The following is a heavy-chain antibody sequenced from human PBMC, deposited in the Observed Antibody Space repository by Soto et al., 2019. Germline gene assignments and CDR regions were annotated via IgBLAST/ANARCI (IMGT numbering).Heavy chain of an antibody. CDR2: ISWNSGSI. J-gene: IGHJ4*02. V-gene: IGHV3-9*01. D-gene: IGHD5-12*01. CDR3: AKPFDPYSGTLYYFDY. CDR1: GFTFDDYA. Sequence: GGSLRLSCAASGFTFDDYAMHWVRQAPGKGLEWVSGISWNSGSIGYADSVKGRFTISRDNAKNSLYLQMNSLRAEDTALYYCAKPFDPYSGTLYYFDYWGLGALVTVSS.